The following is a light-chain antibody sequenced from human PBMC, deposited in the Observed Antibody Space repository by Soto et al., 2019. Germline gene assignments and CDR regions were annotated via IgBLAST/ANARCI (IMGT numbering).Light chain of an antibody. CDR3: QQRSNWPLT. V-gene: IGKV3-11*01. J-gene: IGKJ4*01. CDR2: DAS. Sequence: EIVLTQSPATLSLSPGERATLSCRASQSVGSKLAWYQQKPGQAPRLLIYDASNRATGIPARFSGSGSGTDFTLTISSLEPEDIGVYYCQQRSNWPLTFGGGTKVDIK. CDR1: QSVGSK.